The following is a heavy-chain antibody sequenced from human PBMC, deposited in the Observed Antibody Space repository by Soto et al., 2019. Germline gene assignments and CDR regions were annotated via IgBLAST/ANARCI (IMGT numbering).Heavy chain of an antibody. Sequence: EVQLVESGGGLVQPGGSLRLSCAASGFTFSSFWMHWVRQAPGTGLVWVSRINSDGSSTSYADSVNGRFTISRDNAKNTLYLQMNSLRAEDTAVYYCARGGYCSGGTCYSADYGMDVWGKGTTVTVSS. V-gene: IGHV3-74*01. CDR1: GFTFSSFW. CDR3: ARGGYCSGGTCYSADYGMDV. D-gene: IGHD2-15*01. J-gene: IGHJ6*04. CDR2: INSDGSST.